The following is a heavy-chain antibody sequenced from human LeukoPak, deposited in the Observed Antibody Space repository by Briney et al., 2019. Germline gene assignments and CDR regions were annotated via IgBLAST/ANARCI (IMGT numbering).Heavy chain of an antibody. D-gene: IGHD3-3*01. CDR3: ARGLSEYYDFWSGPSWGFDY. Sequence: ASVKVSCKASGYTFTTYGISWVRQAPGQGLEWMGWTSAYNDKTKYAQKLEGRVTMTTDTSTSTAYMELSSLRSEDTAVYYRARGLSEYYDFWSGPSWGFDYWGQGTLVTVSS. V-gene: IGHV1-18*01. J-gene: IGHJ4*02. CDR2: TSAYNDKT. CDR1: GYTFTTYG.